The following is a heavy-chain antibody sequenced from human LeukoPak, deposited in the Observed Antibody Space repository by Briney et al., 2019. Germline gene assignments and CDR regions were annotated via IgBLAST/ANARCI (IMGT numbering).Heavy chain of an antibody. CDR1: GFTFSSYE. CDR3: AKDGSYSNYGDYFDY. D-gene: IGHD4-11*01. CDR2: ISSSGSTI. V-gene: IGHV3-48*03. Sequence: PGGSLRLSCAASGFTFSSYEMNWVRQAPGKGLEWVSYISSSGSTIYYADSVEGRFTISRDNAKNSLYLQMNSLRAEDMALYYCAKDGSYSNYGDYFDYWGQGTLVTVSS. J-gene: IGHJ4*02.